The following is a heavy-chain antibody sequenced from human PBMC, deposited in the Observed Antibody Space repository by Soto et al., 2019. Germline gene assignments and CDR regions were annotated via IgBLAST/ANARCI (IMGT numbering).Heavy chain of an antibody. CDR1: GFTFSSYA. D-gene: IGHD2-15*01. V-gene: IGHV3-23*01. Sequence: EVSLLESGGGWVQPGGSLRLSCAASGFTFSSYAMGWVRQAPGKGLEWVSGIDGSGGDTSFADSVKGRFTISRDNSENTLYLHMNSLRAEDTARYFCAKEIVAAAYVETSPSDFWVQGTLVTVSS. CDR3: AKEIVAAAYVETSPSDF. CDR2: IDGSGGDT. J-gene: IGHJ4*02.